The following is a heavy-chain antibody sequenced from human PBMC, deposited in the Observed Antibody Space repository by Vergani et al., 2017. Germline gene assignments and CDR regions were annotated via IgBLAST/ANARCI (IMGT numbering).Heavy chain of an antibody. V-gene: IGHV3-23*04. CDR2: SSGSGGST. CDR3: ARASIAARLRIWYFDY. Sequence: EVQLVESGGGLVKPGGSLRLSCAASGFTFSSYAMSWVRQAPGKGLEWVSASSGSGGSTYYADSVKGRFTISRDNSKNTLDLQMNSLRSEDTALYYCARASIAARLRIWYFDYWGQGTLVTVSS. CDR1: GFTFSSYA. D-gene: IGHD6-6*01. J-gene: IGHJ4*02.